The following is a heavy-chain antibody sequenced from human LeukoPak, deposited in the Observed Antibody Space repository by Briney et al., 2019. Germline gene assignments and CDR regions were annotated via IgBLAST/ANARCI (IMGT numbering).Heavy chain of an antibody. V-gene: IGHV4-30-4*01. CDR1: GGSISSGDYY. Sequence: SQTLSLTCTVSGGSISSGDYYWSWIRQPPGKGLEWIGYIYYSGSTYYNPSLKSRVSISIDTSKNQFSLKLSSATAADTAVYYCARQSKSGYDNQYFYYYYYMDVWCKGTTVTVSS. CDR3: ARQSKSGYDNQYFYYYYYMDV. J-gene: IGHJ6*03. D-gene: IGHD5-12*01. CDR2: IYYSGST.